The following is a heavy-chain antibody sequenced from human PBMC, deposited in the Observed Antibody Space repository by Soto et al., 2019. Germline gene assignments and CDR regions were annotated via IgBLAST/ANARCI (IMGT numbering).Heavy chain of an antibody. Sequence: EVLLVESGGGLVQPGGSLRLSCAVSGFSVATDSMSWVRQAPGKGLEWISGIYKDGTTYHADSVKGRFTTSRDSFKNTLYLQMDNLGAEDTAVYHCTRDSSYYGSGRGVLDYWGQGTLVTVSS. CDR2: IYKDGTT. V-gene: IGHV3-66*01. J-gene: IGHJ4*02. CDR1: GFSVATDS. D-gene: IGHD3-10*01. CDR3: TRDSSYYGSGRGVLDY.